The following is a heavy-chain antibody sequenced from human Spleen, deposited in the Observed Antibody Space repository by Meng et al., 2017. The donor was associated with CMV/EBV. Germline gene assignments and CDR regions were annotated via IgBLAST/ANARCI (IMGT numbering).Heavy chain of an antibody. V-gene: IGHV1-46*01. CDR1: GYTFTSYY. D-gene: IGHD6-6*01. CDR2: INPSGGST. J-gene: IGHJ6*02. CDR3: AIDRRMIAARPRDYSYGMDV. Sequence: ASVKVSCKASGYTFTSYYMHWVRQAPGQGLEWMGIINPSGGSTSYAQKFQGRVTMTRDTSTSTVYMELSSLRSEDTAVYYCAIDRRMIAARPRDYSYGMDVWGQGTTVTVSS.